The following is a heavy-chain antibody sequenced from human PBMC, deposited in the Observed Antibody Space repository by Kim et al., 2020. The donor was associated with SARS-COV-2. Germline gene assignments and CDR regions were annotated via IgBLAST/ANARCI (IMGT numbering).Heavy chain of an antibody. V-gene: IGHV5-51*01. Sequence: RYSPSFQGQVTFSADKSISTTYLQWSSLKASDTAMYFCARQNSGGHNPDFWGQGTLVTVSS. J-gene: IGHJ4*02. D-gene: IGHD4-17*01. CDR3: ARQNSGGHNPDF.